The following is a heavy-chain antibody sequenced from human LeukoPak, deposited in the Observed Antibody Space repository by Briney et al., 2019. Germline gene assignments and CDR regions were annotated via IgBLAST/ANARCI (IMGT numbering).Heavy chain of an antibody. V-gene: IGHV4-39*07. CDR2: INHSGST. J-gene: IGHJ5*02. Sequence: SETLSLTCTVSGGSISSSSYYWGWIRQPPGKGLEWIGEINHSGSTNYNPSLKSRVTVSVDTSKNQFSLKLSSVTAADTAVYYCATGVDTYYYDSSGYYSTGWFDPWGQGTLVTVSS. CDR1: GGSISSSSYY. D-gene: IGHD3-22*01. CDR3: ATGVDTYYYDSSGYYSTGWFDP.